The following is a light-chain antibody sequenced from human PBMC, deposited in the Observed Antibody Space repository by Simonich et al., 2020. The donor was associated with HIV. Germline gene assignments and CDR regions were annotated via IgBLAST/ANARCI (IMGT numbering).Light chain of an antibody. Sequence: SYVLTQPPSVSVAPGKTARITCGGNNIGSKSVHWNQQKPGQAPGLDVYEDNDRPSGIPARFSGSNAGNTATLTISRVEAGDEADYYCQVWDSSSDHWVFGGGTKLTVL. J-gene: IGLJ3*02. CDR2: EDN. CDR1: NIGSKS. CDR3: QVWDSSSDHWV. V-gene: IGLV3-21*03.